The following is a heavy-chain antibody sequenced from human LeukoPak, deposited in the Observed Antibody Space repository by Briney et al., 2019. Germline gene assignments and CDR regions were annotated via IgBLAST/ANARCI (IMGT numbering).Heavy chain of an antibody. J-gene: IGHJ4*02. CDR1: GFTFSNYA. CDR3: AKGATEYCTGGTCYFVDY. V-gene: IGHV3-23*01. Sequence: PGGSLRLSCAASGFTFSNYAMNWVRQAPGQGLERVSVITGSGSYTYYADSVKGRFTISRGNSKNTLYLQMNSLRAEDTAVYFCAKGATEYCTGGTCYFVDYWGQGTLVSVSS. D-gene: IGHD2-15*01. CDR2: ITGSGSYT.